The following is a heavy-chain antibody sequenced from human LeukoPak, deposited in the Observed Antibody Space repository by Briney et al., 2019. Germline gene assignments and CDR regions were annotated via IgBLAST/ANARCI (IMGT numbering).Heavy chain of an antibody. CDR1: GGSISGYY. CDR3: ARETVTTTNGMDV. Sequence: SETLSLTCTVSGGSISGYYWSWVRQPPGKGLEWIGYIYYSGSTNYNPSLKSRLTISVDTSKYQFSLRLSSVTAADTAVYYCARETVTTTNGMDVWGKGTTVTVSS. D-gene: IGHD4-17*01. CDR2: IYYSGST. V-gene: IGHV4-59*01. J-gene: IGHJ6*04.